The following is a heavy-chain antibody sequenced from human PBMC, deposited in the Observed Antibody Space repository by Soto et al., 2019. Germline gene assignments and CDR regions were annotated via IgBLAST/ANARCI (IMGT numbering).Heavy chain of an antibody. J-gene: IGHJ4*02. CDR2: IYYSGST. CDR3: GRVGSRIAVRPFXS. V-gene: IGHV4-39*01. Sequence: SETLSLTCTVSGGSISSSSYYWGWIRQPPGKGLEWIGSIYYSGSTYYNPSLKSRVTISVDTSKNQFSLKLSSVTAAATAVYYCGRVGSRIAVRPFXSWGKGTLVTVPS. CDR1: GGSISSSSYY. D-gene: IGHD6-6*01.